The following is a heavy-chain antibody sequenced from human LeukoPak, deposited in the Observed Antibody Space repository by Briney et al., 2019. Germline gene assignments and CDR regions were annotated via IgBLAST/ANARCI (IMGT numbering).Heavy chain of an antibody. D-gene: IGHD6-19*01. CDR3: ARVTAPGIAVAGDAFDI. V-gene: IGHV1-2*02. J-gene: IGHJ3*02. CDR1: GYTFTVYY. Sequence: ASVKVSCKASGYTFTVYYMHWVRQAPGQGLEWMGWINPNSGGTNYAQKFQGRVTMTRDTSISTAYMELSRLRSDDTAVYYCARVTAPGIAVAGDAFDIWGQGTMVTVSS. CDR2: INPNSGGT.